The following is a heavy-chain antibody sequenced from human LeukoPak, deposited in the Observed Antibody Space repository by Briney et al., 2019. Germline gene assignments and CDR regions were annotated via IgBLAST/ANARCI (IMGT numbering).Heavy chain of an antibody. CDR1: GYSFTYYY. Sequence: PWASLKLSCTTSGYSFTYYYMHWVRQAPGQGLEWILCINPNSGDTSHAQKFQGRVTMTRDTSIITVYMEVSWLTSDDTAIYYCARADRLHGGRYVIGPWGQGNLVTVSS. CDR3: ARADRLHGGRYVIGP. V-gene: IGHV1-2*02. D-gene: IGHD2-21*01. J-gene: IGHJ5*02. CDR2: INPNSGDT.